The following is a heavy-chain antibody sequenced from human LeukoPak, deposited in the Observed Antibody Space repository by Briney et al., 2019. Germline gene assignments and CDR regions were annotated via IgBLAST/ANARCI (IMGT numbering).Heavy chain of an antibody. CDR3: ARSFRRESSGYYQH. J-gene: IGHJ1*01. CDR1: GASISSGSYY. CDR2: IYTSGST. Sequence: PSETLSLTCTVSGASISSGSYYWSWLRQPAGKGLEWIGRIYTSGSTDYNPSLKTRVTISVDTSKNQFSLKLSSVTAADTAVYYCARSFRRESSGYYQHWGQGTLVSVSS. D-gene: IGHD3-22*01. V-gene: IGHV4-61*02.